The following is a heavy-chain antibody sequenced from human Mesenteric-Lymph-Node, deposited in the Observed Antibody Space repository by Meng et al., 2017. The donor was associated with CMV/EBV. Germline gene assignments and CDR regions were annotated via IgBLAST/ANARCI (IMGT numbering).Heavy chain of an antibody. J-gene: IGHJ6*02. CDR3: ARDTYYDFWSGYYTREGYYYYGMDV. D-gene: IGHD3-3*01. CDR1: GYTFTGYY. Sequence: SVKVSCKASGYTFTGYYMHWVRQAPGQGLEWMGGIIPIFGTANYAQKFQGRVTITTDESTSTAYMELSILRSEDTAVYYCARDTYYDFWSGYYTREGYYYYGMDVWGQGTTVTVSS. V-gene: IGHV1-69*05. CDR2: IIPIFGTA.